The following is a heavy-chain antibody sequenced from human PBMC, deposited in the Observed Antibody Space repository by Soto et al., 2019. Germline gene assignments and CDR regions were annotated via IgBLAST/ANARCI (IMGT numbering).Heavy chain of an antibody. CDR1: GGTFSSYA. CDR2: IIPIFGTA. V-gene: IGHV1-69*01. J-gene: IGHJ6*02. D-gene: IGHD3-10*01. Sequence: VKVSCNASGGTFSSYAISWVRQAPGQGLEWMGGIIPIFGTANYAQKFQGRVTITADESTSTAYMELSSLRSEDTAVYYCARGGYYGSGSYSGYYYYGMDVWGQGTTVTVSS. CDR3: ARGGYYGSGSYSGYYYYGMDV.